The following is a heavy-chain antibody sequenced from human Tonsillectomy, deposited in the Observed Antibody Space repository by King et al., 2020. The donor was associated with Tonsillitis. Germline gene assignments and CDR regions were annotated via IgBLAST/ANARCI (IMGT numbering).Heavy chain of an antibody. Sequence: VQLVESGGGLVQPGGSLRLSCAASRFTVRSNYMSWVRQAPGKGLEWVSVIYSGGNTDYADSVKGRFTISRHNSKKTLYLQMNSLRAEDTAVYYCALETWRCHDYWGQGTLVTVSS. CDR2: IYSGGNT. D-gene: IGHD2-8*02. CDR3: ALETWRCHDY. J-gene: IGHJ4*02. V-gene: IGHV3-53*04. CDR1: RFTVRSNY.